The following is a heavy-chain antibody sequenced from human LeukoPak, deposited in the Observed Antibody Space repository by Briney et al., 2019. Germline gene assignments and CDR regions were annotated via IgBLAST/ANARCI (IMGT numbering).Heavy chain of an antibody. Sequence: ASVKVSCTASGYTFTSYAMHWVRQAPGQRLEWMGWINAGNGNTKYSQKFQGRVTITRDTSASTAYMELGSLRSEDTAVYYCARSNYYDSSGYYVDGKFDPWGQGTLVTVSS. V-gene: IGHV1-3*01. D-gene: IGHD3-22*01. CDR3: ARSNYYDSSGYYVDGKFDP. J-gene: IGHJ5*02. CDR1: GYTFTSYA. CDR2: INAGNGNT.